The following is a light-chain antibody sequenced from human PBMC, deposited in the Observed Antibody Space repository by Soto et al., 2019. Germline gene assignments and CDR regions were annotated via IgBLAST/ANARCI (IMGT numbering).Light chain of an antibody. V-gene: IGKV3-11*01. Sequence: EIVLTQSPATLSLSPGERATLSCRASQSISSALAWYQQKRGQAPRLLIHDASSRATGVPARFSGSGSGTDFTLTISSLEPEDFAVYYCQQRNNNWHPSITLGQGTRLEIK. CDR3: QQRNNNWHPSIT. CDR1: QSISSA. CDR2: DAS. J-gene: IGKJ5*01.